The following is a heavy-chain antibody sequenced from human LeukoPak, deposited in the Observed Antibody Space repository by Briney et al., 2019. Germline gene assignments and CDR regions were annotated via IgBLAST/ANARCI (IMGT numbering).Heavy chain of an antibody. CDR3: ARDEGYYSNYEQTDY. CDR2: ISSSSSYI. CDR1: GFTFSSYS. Sequence: PGGSLRLSCAASGFTFSSYSMNWVRQAPGKGLEWVSSISSSSSYIYYADSVKGRFTISRDNAKNSLYLQMNSLRAEDTAVYYCARDEGYYSNYEQTDYWGQGTLVTVSS. V-gene: IGHV3-21*01. J-gene: IGHJ4*02. D-gene: IGHD4-11*01.